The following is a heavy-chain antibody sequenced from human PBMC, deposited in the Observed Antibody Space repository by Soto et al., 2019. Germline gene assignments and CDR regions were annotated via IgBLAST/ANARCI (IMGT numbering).Heavy chain of an antibody. Sequence: PGGSLRLSCAASGFTFSNAWMSWVRQAPGKGLEWVGRIKSKTDGGTTDYAAPVKGRFTISRDDSKNTVYLQMNSLKTEDTAVYYCTTGLSSGYSDAACDIWGQGTMVTVSS. CDR1: GFTFSNAW. J-gene: IGHJ3*02. D-gene: IGHD3-22*01. CDR3: TTGLSSGYSDAACDI. CDR2: IKSKTDGGTT. V-gene: IGHV3-15*01.